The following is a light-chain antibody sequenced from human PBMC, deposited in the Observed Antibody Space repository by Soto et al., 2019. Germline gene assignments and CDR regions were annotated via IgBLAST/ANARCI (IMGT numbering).Light chain of an antibody. J-gene: IGKJ5*01. Sequence: ETLMTQSPANLSLSPGETATLSCRAGQRINTNLAWYQQKVGQAPRLLIYDGYYRATDTPPRFSGSGSGTDFTLTISSLEPEDSAVYYCQQRNMWPITFGQGTRLEIK. CDR2: DGY. CDR1: QRINTN. CDR3: QQRNMWPIT. V-gene: IGKV3-11*01.